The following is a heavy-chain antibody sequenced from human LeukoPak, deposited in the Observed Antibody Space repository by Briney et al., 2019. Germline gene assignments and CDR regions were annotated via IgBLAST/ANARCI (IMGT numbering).Heavy chain of an antibody. Sequence: ASVKVSCKTSGYTFSSFGISWVRQAPGQGLEWMGWISGYNGDTNYEQKLQGRVTMTTDTSTSTAYMELRSLRSDDTAVYYCARDRGVWGSYRYNDYWGQGTLVTVSS. J-gene: IGHJ4*02. V-gene: IGHV1-18*01. CDR2: ISGYNGDT. D-gene: IGHD3-16*02. CDR3: ARDRGVWGSYRYNDY. CDR1: GYTFSSFG.